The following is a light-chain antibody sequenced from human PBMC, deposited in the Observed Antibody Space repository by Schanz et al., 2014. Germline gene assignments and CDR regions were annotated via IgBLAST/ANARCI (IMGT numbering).Light chain of an antibody. CDR3: QQYLVYRT. CDR2: WAS. CDR1: QSVFFSSNNRDY. Sequence: DIVMPQSPDSLAVSLGERAIISCKSSQSVFFSSNNRDYLAWYQQKFGQPPKLLIYWASTRESGVPDRFSGSGSGTDFSLTISSLQAEDVAVYYCQQYLVYRTFGQGTKVEIK. V-gene: IGKV4-1*01. J-gene: IGKJ1*01.